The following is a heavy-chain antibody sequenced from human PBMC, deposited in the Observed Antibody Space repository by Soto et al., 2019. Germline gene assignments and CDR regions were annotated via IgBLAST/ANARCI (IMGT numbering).Heavy chain of an antibody. V-gene: IGHV3-33*01. Sequence: GGSLRLSCAASGFTFSSYGMHWVRQAPGKGLEWVAVIWYDGSNKYYADSVKGRFTISRDNSKNTLYLQMNSLRAEDTAVYYCARGESSPIFDYWGQGTLVTVSS. CDR2: IWYDGSNK. J-gene: IGHJ4*02. D-gene: IGHD1-26*01. CDR1: GFTFSSYG. CDR3: ARGESSPIFDY.